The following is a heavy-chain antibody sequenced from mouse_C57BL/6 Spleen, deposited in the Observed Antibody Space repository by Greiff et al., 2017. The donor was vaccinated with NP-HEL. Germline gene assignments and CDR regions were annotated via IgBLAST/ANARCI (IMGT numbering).Heavy chain of an antibody. CDR3: ASVSWDYAMDD. V-gene: IGHV14-2*01. J-gene: IGHJ4*01. CDR2: HDPEDGET. Sequence: VQLQQSGAELVKPGASVKLSCTASGFNIQDYYMHWVKQRTEQGLEWIGRHDPEDGETKYAPKVQGKATITADTSSNTAYLQLSSLASEDTAVYYCASVSWDYAMDDWGQGTSVTVSS. CDR1: GFNIQDYY. D-gene: IGHD6-2*01.